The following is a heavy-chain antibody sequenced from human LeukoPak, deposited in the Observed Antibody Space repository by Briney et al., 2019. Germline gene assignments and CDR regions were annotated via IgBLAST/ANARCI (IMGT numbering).Heavy chain of an antibody. CDR3: ARAGYYGGNNNYRFEY. CDR1: GYTFTSYA. Sequence: ASVKVSCKASGYTFTSYAMNWVRQAPGQGLEWVGWMNPHSGNTGYAQKFQGRVTITRNTSISTAYMELSSLRSEDTAVYYCARAGYYGGNNNYRFEYWGQGALVTVSS. V-gene: IGHV1-8*03. J-gene: IGHJ4*02. CDR2: MNPHSGNT. D-gene: IGHD4-23*01.